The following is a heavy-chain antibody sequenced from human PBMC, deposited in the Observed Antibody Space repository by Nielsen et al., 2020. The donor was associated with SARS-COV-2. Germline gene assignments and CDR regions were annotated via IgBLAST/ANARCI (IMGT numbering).Heavy chain of an antibody. J-gene: IGHJ6*02. CDR2: IIPILGTA. D-gene: IGHD2-2*01. V-gene: IGHV1-69*08. CDR3: ARDDVIVVVPAVPGDYYYYGMDV. Sequence: WVRQAPGQGLEWMGRIIPILGTANYAQKFQGRVTITADKSTSTAYMELSSLRSEDTAVYYCARDDVIVVVPAVPGDYYYYGMDVWGQGTTVTVSS.